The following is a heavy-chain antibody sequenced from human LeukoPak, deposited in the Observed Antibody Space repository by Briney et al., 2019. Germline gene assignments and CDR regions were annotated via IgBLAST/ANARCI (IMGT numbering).Heavy chain of an antibody. D-gene: IGHD3-10*01. J-gene: IGHJ4*02. CDR3: AKDVGFGEFSQYYFDY. CDR1: GFIFSSYG. Sequence: PGRPLRLSCAASGFIFSSYGMHWVRQAPGKGLEWVAVISYDGSNKYYADSVKGRFTISRDNSKNTLYLQMNSLRAEDTAVYYCAKDVGFGEFSQYYFDYWGQGTLVTVSS. CDR2: ISYDGSNK. V-gene: IGHV3-30*18.